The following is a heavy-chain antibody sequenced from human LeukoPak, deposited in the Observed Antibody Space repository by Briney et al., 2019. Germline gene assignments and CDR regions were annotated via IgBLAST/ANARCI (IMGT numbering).Heavy chain of an antibody. V-gene: IGHV1-2*02. J-gene: IGHJ4*02. D-gene: IGHD5-12*01. CDR3: AKDRAVATIGGVDY. CDR2: IKPNSGGT. CDR1: GYTFTGYY. Sequence: SVKVSCKASGYTFTGYYMHWVRQAPGQGLELMGWIKPNSGGTNYAQKFEGRVTMTRDTSISTAYMELRRLRSDDTAVYYCAKDRAVATIGGVDYWGQGTLITVSS.